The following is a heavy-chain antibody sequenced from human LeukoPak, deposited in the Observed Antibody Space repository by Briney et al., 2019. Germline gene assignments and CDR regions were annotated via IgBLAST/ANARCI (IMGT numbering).Heavy chain of an antibody. CDR1: GGSISSSSYY. V-gene: IGHV4-39*01. CDR2: IYYSGST. J-gene: IGHJ4*02. Sequence: TPSETLSLTCTVSGGSISSSSYYWGWIRQPPGKGLEWIGSIYYSGSTYYNPSLKCRVTISVDTSKNQFSLKLSSVTAADMAVYYCPSLFYDYVWGSYLDYWGQGTLVTVSS. D-gene: IGHD3-16*02. CDR3: PSLFYDYVWGSYLDY.